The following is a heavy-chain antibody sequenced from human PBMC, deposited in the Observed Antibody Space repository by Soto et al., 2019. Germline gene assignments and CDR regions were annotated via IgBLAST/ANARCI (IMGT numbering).Heavy chain of an antibody. D-gene: IGHD5-18*01. CDR2: INPNSDGT. V-gene: IGHV1-2*02. Sequence: QVQLVQSGAEVKKPGASVKVSCKASGYTFNAYYIHWVRQAPGQGLEWMGWINPNSDGTYYAQQFQDRVTLTRDTSITTAYMELSSLRSGDSAVYYCARGLELWFGVDFWGQGTLVTVPS. CDR1: GYTFNAYY. CDR3: ARGLELWFGVDF. J-gene: IGHJ4*02.